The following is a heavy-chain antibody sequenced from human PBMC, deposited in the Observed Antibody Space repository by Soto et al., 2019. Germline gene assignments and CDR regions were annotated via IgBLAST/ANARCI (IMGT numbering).Heavy chain of an antibody. CDR2: INHSGST. D-gene: IGHD3-10*01. V-gene: IGHV4-34*01. Sequence: SETLSLTCAVYGGSFSGYYWSWIRQPPGKGLEWFGEINHSGSTNYNPSLKSRVTISVDTSKNQFSLKLSSVTAADTAVYYCARGRYYGSGQRGGYYYYYYMDVWGKGTTVTVSS. J-gene: IGHJ6*03. CDR3: ARGRYYGSGQRGGYYYYYYMDV. CDR1: GGSFSGYY.